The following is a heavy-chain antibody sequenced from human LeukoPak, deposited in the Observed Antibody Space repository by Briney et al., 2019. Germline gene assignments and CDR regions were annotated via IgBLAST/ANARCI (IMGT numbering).Heavy chain of an antibody. J-gene: IGHJ4*02. CDR2: ISGGGTT. CDR3: TRGGYYDRNAGDY. CDR1: GFTFNNYA. Sequence: GGSLRLSCAASGFTFNNYAMSWVRQAPGKGLEWVSAISGGGTTYCADSVKGRFTISRDNSRNTLYLQMNSLRAEDTAVYYCTRGGYYDRNAGDYWGQGTLVTVFS. D-gene: IGHD3-22*01. V-gene: IGHV3-23*01.